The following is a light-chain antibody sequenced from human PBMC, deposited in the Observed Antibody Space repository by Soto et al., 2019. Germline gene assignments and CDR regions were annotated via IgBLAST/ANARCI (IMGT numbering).Light chain of an antibody. Sequence: QSVLTQPPSASGTPGQRVTISCSGSSSNTGSNIVNWYQQLPGTAPKLLIYSNNQRPSGVPDRFSGSKSGTSASLAISGLQSEDEADYYCAAWDDSLNGGVFGGGTKLNVL. CDR1: SSNTGSNI. CDR3: AAWDDSLNGGV. CDR2: SNN. J-gene: IGLJ2*01. V-gene: IGLV1-44*01.